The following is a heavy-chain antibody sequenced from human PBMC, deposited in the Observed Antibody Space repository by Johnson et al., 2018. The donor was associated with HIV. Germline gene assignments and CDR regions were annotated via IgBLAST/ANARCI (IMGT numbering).Heavy chain of an antibody. CDR2: ISYDGSNK. CDR3: AKEQLLRAFDS. D-gene: IGHD2-15*01. Sequence: QVQLVESGGGVVQPGRSLRLSCAASGFTFSSYGMHWVRQAPGKGLEWLAVISYDGSNKYYADSVKGRFTISRDNSKNTLYLQMNSLRAEDTAVYYCAKEQLLRAFDSWGQGTMVTVSS. J-gene: IGHJ3*02. V-gene: IGHV3-30*18. CDR1: GFTFSSYG.